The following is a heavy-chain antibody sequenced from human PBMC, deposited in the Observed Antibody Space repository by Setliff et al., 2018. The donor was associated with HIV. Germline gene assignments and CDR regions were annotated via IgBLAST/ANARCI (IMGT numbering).Heavy chain of an antibody. CDR3: ARAYYDSVWGSHRYRFYYFDY. Sequence: ASVKVSCKASGYTFNNHYMHWVRQAPGQGLEWMGIINPSDNRTYYAQKFQGRVTMTRDTSTSSVYMELRSLRSEDTAVYYCARAYYDSVWGSHRYRFYYFDYWGQGSLVTVSS. CDR2: INPSDNRT. CDR1: GYTFNNHY. D-gene: IGHD3-16*02. V-gene: IGHV1-46*02. J-gene: IGHJ4*02.